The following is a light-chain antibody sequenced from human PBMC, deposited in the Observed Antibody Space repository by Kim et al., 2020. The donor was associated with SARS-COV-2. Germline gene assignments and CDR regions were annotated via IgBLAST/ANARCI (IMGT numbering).Light chain of an antibody. CDR3: HQYNDWPPLT. V-gene: IGKV3-15*01. Sequence: EIVMTQSPATLSVSPGERATLSRASQSVSSNLAWYQQKPGQAPRLLIYGASTRAPGIPARFSGSGSGTDFTLTIYSLQSEDFAVYYCHQYNDWPPLTFGGGTKLEI. J-gene: IGKJ4*01. CDR2: GAS. CDR1: QSVSSN.